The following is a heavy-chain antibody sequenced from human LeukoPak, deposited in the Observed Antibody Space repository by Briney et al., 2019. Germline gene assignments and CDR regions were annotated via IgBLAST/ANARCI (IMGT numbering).Heavy chain of an antibody. J-gene: IGHJ5*02. CDR2: ISYDGSNK. CDR3: AKDAVQLYRRPQWFDP. CDR1: GFTFSSYG. V-gene: IGHV3-30*18. D-gene: IGHD1-1*01. Sequence: GRSLRLSCAASGFTFSSYGMHGVRQAPGKGLEWVADISYDGSNKYYADSVKGRFTISRDNPKNTLYLQMNSLRAEDTAVYYCAKDAVQLYRRPQWFDPWGQGTLVTVS.